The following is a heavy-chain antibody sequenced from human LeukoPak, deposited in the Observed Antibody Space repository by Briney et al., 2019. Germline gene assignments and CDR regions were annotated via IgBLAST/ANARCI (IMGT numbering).Heavy chain of an antibody. CDR3: ATDLGLTMIRGVIVH. CDR1: GFTFTNGW. Sequence: GGSLRLSCAASGFTFTNGWMTWVRHAPGKGLEWVGRIKSKGDGDTTDYGAPGKGRFTMSRDDSKATLYLQMNFLQAEGTAVYYCATDLGLTMIRGVIVHWGQGALVSVSS. D-gene: IGHD3-10*01. CDR2: IKSKGDGDTT. V-gene: IGHV3-15*01. J-gene: IGHJ4*02.